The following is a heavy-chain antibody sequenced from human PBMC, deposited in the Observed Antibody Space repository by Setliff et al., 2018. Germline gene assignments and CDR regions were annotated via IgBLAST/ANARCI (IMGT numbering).Heavy chain of an antibody. CDR2: TIPMFGTT. CDR3: VREGVDSRSSTDYRYYMDV. CDR1: GYTFTRHG. J-gene: IGHJ6*03. Sequence: SVKVSCKAAGYTFTRHGISWVRQAPGQGLEWMGGTIPMFGTTEYAQKFQGRLTIITDESTNTAFMQLSSLRSDDTAVYYCVREGVDSRSSTDYRYYMDVWGKGTTVTVSS. V-gene: IGHV1-69*05. D-gene: IGHD3-22*01.